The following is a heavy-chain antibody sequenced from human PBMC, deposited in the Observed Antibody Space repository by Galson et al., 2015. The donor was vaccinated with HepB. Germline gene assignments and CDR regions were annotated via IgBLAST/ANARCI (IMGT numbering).Heavy chain of an antibody. D-gene: IGHD6-6*01. CDR1: GYTFTSYA. Sequence: SVTVSCKASGYTFTSYAMHWVRQAPGQSLEWMGWINADNGNTKYSQKFQGRVTITRDTSASTAYMELSSLRSEDTAVYYCARGSSSARYWGQGTLVTVSS. V-gene: IGHV1-3*01. J-gene: IGHJ4*02. CDR2: INADNGNT. CDR3: ARGSSSARY.